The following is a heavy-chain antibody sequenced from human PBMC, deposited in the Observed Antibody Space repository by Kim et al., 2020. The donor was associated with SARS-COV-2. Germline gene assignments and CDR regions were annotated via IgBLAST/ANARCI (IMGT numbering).Heavy chain of an antibody. J-gene: IGHJ6*02. CDR3: ARVREPAVPYYYYYGMDV. D-gene: IGHD2-2*01. CDR2: ISSSSSTI. V-gene: IGHV3-48*04. Sequence: GGSLRLSCAASGFTFSSYSMNWVRQAPGKGLEWVSYISSSSSTIYYADSVKGRFTISRDNAKNSLYLQMNSLRAEDTAVYYCARVREPAVPYYYYYGMDVWGQGTTVTVSS. CDR1: GFTFSSYS.